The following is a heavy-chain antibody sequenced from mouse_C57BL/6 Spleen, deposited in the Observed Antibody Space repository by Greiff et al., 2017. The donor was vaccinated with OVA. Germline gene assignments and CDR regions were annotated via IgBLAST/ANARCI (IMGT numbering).Heavy chain of an antibody. J-gene: IGHJ1*03. Sequence: EVQLQQSGPELVKPGASVKISCKASGYTFTDYYMNWVKQSHGKSLEWIGDINPNNGGTSYNQKFKGKATLTVDKSSSTAYMELRSLTSEDSAVYYCARGGLLRLWYFDVWGTGTTVTVSS. CDR2: INPNNGGT. CDR1: GYTFTDYY. D-gene: IGHD2-3*01. V-gene: IGHV1-26*01. CDR3: ARGGLLRLWYFDV.